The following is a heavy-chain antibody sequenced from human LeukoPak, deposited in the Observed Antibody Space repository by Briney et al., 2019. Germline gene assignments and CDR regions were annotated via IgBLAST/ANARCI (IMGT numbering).Heavy chain of an antibody. Sequence: GASVKVSCKASGGTFSSYAISWVRQAPGQGLEWMGGIIPIFGTANYAQKFQGRVTITADESTSTAYMELSSLRSEDTAVYYCARVRAARLDYWHFDLWGRGTLVTVSS. V-gene: IGHV1-69*13. CDR2: IIPIFGTA. CDR1: GGTFSSYA. D-gene: IGHD6-6*01. CDR3: ARVRAARLDYWHFDL. J-gene: IGHJ2*01.